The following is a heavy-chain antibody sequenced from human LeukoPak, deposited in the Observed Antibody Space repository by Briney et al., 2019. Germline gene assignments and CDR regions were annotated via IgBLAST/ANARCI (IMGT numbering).Heavy chain of an antibody. V-gene: IGHV1-69*05. CDR1: GRTCIRYA. Sequence: CCTPTGRTCIRYAKSGVREGRGKMKKWKGGIIPIFGTANYAQKFQGRVTITTDESTSTAYMELSSLRSEDTAVYYCARDLAFRSSSWYGWFDPWGQGTLVTVSS. J-gene: IGHJ5*02. D-gene: IGHD6-13*01. CDR3: ARDLAFRSSSWYGWFDP. CDR2: IIPIFGTA.